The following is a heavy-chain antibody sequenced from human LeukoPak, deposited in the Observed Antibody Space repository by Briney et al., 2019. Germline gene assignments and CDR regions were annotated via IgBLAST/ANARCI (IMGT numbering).Heavy chain of an antibody. Sequence: GGSLRLSCAASGFTFSSYAMSWVRQAPGKGLEWVSAISGSGGSTYYADSVKGRFTISRDNSKNTLYLQMNSLRAEDTAVYYCAKSLEMATIKGPDAFDIWGQGTMVTVSS. D-gene: IGHD5-24*01. CDR3: AKSLEMATIKGPDAFDI. J-gene: IGHJ3*02. CDR1: GFTFSSYA. V-gene: IGHV3-23*01. CDR2: ISGSGGST.